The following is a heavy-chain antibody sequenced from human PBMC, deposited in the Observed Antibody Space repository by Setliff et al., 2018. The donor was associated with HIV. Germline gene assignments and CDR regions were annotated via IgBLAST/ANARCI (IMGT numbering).Heavy chain of an antibody. CDR3: AKDYGLYWYFDL. Sequence: PGGSLRLSCAASGFTFSSYGMHWVRQAPGKGLDWVAFIRFDGSDKHYADSVKGRFTISRDNSKNTLYLLMNSLRADDTAVYYCAKDYGLYWYFDLWGRGTLVTVSS. D-gene: IGHD4-17*01. J-gene: IGHJ2*01. CDR1: GFTFSSYG. CDR2: IRFDGSDK. V-gene: IGHV3-30*02.